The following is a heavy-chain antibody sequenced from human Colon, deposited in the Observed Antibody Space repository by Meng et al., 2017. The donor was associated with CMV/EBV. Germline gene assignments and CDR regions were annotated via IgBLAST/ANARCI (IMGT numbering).Heavy chain of an antibody. CDR2: IDNYGTIT. J-gene: IGHJ4*02. V-gene: IGHV3-74*01. CDR3: GRDLSGERDH. D-gene: IGHD1-26*01. CDR1: GFIFSNYW. Sequence: EVVLVESGGGFVQPGGSLRLSCAGSGFIFSNYWMHWVRQVPGGGLLWVSRIDNYGTITSYADSVKGRFTISRDNAKNTLYPQIDSLRVDDSAVYYCGRDLSGERDHWGQGTLVTVSS.